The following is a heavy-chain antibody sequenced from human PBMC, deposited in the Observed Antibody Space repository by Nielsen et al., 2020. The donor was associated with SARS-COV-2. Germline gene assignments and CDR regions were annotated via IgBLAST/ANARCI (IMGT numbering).Heavy chain of an antibody. CDR1: GFTVSSNY. V-gene: IGHV3-53*01. CDR3: GYGKIDY. J-gene: IGHJ4*02. D-gene: IGHD5-18*01. Sequence: GESLKISCAASGFTVSSNYMSWVRQAPGKGLEWVSVIYSGGSTYYADSVKGRFTISRDNSKNTLYLQMNSLRAEDTAVYYCGYGKIDYWGQGTLVTVSS. CDR2: IYSGGST.